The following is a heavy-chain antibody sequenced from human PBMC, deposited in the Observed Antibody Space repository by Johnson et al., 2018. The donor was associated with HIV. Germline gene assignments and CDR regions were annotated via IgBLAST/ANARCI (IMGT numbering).Heavy chain of an antibody. Sequence: VQLVESGGGLVKPGGSLRLSCAASGFTFTNAWMSWVRQAPGKGLEWVGRIKRKTDGETTDYTTPVKGRFTISRDDSKNTLYLQMNSLKTEDTALYYCNTDRVDGGGSYYNAFDIWGQGTMVTVSS. CDR1: GFTFTNAW. V-gene: IGHV3-15*01. D-gene: IGHD1-26*01. CDR3: NTDRVDGGGSYYNAFDI. CDR2: IKRKTDGETT. J-gene: IGHJ3*02.